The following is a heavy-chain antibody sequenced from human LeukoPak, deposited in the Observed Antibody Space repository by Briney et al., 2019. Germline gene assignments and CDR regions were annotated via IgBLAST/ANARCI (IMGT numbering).Heavy chain of an antibody. D-gene: IGHD3-22*01. Sequence: GESLKISCKGSGYSFTSYWIGWVRQMPGKGLEWMGIIYPGGSDTRYSPSFQGQVTISADKSISTAYLQWSSLKASDTAMYYCARPSYYDSSRGDAFDIWGQGTMVAVSS. CDR1: GYSFTSYW. CDR2: IYPGGSDT. J-gene: IGHJ3*02. V-gene: IGHV5-51*01. CDR3: ARPSYYDSSRGDAFDI.